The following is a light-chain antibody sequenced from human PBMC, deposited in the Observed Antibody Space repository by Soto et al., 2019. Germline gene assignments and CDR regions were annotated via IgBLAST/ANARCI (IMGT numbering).Light chain of an antibody. CDR2: NAS. J-gene: IGKJ1*01. CDR1: QSISSW. CDR3: QQYNIYSGT. Sequence: DIQMTQSPSTLSASVGDRVTITCRASQSISSWLAWYQQRPGKAPNLLIYNASSLESGVPSRFSGSGSGTEFTLTINSLQPEDFATYYCQQYNIYSGTFGQGTKVDIK. V-gene: IGKV1-5*03.